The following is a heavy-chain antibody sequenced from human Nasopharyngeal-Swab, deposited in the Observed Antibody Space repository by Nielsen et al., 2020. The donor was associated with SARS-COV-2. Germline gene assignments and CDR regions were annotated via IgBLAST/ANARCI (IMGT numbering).Heavy chain of an antibody. Sequence: SETLSLTCTVSGGSISSYHWSWIRQPPAKGLEWIGFIYYSGGTNYNPSLKSRVTISVDTSKNEVSLNLRSVIAADTAVYYCARVTWQLVGYYYYYGMDVWGQGTTVTVSS. D-gene: IGHD1-26*01. CDR3: ARVTWQLVGYYYYYGMDV. CDR2: IYYSGGT. J-gene: IGHJ6*02. CDR1: GGSISSYH. V-gene: IGHV4-59*01.